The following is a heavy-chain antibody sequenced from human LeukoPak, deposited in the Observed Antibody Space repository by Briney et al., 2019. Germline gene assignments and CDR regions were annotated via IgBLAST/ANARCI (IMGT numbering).Heavy chain of an antibody. Sequence: PSETLSLTCTISGDSFNGYYWSWIRQPPGKRLEWIVDIHYKGSTNYNLSLKSRVTISVDTSKNHLSLNLTSVLAADTAIYYCARRDTGWNYCDYWGQGILVTVSS. CDR2: IHYKGST. V-gene: IGHV4-59*08. CDR1: GDSFNGYY. D-gene: IGHD6-19*01. CDR3: ARRDTGWNYCDY. J-gene: IGHJ4*02.